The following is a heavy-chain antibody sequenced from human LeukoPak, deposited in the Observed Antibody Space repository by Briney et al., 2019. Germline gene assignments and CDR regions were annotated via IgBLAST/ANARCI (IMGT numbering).Heavy chain of an antibody. CDR3: ARDPQRGSRYNWFDP. Sequence: ASVKVSCKASGGTFSRDGIHWVRQAPGQGLEWMGWISAYNGNTNYAQKLLGRVTMTTDTSTSTAYMELRSLRSDDTAVYYCARDPQRGSRYNWFDPWGQGTLVTVSS. V-gene: IGHV1-18*01. CDR1: GGTFSRDG. CDR2: ISAYNGNT. J-gene: IGHJ5*02. D-gene: IGHD1-26*01.